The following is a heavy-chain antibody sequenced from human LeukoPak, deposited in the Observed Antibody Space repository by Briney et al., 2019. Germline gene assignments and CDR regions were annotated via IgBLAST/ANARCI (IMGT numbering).Heavy chain of an antibody. CDR3: ARVPPVGYGGHFATFDY. V-gene: IGHV1-18*01. J-gene: IGHJ4*02. D-gene: IGHD4-23*01. Sequence: GASVKVSCKASRYIFTSYGISWVRQAPGQGLDWMGWISAYNGNTNYAQKLQGRVTMTTDTSTSTAYMELRILRSDDTAVYYCARVPPVGYGGHFATFDYWGQGTLVTVSS. CDR2: ISAYNGNT. CDR1: RYIFTSYG.